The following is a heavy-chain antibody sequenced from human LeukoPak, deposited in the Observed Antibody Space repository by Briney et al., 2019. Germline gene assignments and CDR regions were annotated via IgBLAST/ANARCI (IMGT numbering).Heavy chain of an antibody. CDR2: INHSGST. V-gene: IGHV4-34*01. J-gene: IGHJ4*02. D-gene: IGHD3-10*01. CDR3: ARGRFLWFGELSFDY. CDR1: GGSFSGYY. Sequence: SETLSLTCAVYGGSFSGYYWSWIRQPPGKGLEWIGEINHSGSTNYNPSLKSRVTISVDTPKNQFSLKLSSVTAADTAVYYCARGRFLWFGELSFDYWGQGTLVTVSS.